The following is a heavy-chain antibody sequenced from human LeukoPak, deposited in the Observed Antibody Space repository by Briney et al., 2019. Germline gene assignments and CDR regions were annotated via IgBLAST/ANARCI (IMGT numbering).Heavy chain of an antibody. D-gene: IGHD6-13*01. J-gene: IGHJ6*02. CDR3: VRAAAVLEAPNYYYYYGMDV. Sequence: GGSLRLSCAASGFTVSSNYMSWVRQAPGKGLEWVSVIYSGGSTYYADSVKGRFTISRDNAKNSLYLQMDSLRAEDTAVYYCVRAAAVLEAPNYYYYYGMDVWGQGTTVTVSS. V-gene: IGHV3-53*01. CDR2: IYSGGST. CDR1: GFTVSSNY.